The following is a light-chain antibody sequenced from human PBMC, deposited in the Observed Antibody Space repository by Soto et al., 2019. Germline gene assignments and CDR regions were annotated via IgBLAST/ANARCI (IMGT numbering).Light chain of an antibody. Sequence: QSVLTQPASVSGSPGQSITISCTGTSSDVGGYDYVSWYQQHPGKAPELMIYEVSNRPSGVSFRFSGSKSGSTAALTISGLQAEDEAVYYCSSYTSSNTLVFGGGTQLTVL. CDR2: EVS. V-gene: IGLV2-14*01. J-gene: IGLJ2*01. CDR1: SSDVGGYDY. CDR3: SSYTSSNTLV.